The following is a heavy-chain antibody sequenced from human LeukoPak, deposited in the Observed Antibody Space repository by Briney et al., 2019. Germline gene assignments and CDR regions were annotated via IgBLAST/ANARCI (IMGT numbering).Heavy chain of an antibody. J-gene: IGHJ5*02. Sequence: ASVKVSCKASGDTFIRYGITWVRQAPGQGLEWMGWISTGNGNTNYAQKLQGRVTMTTDTSTSTAYMELRSLRSDDTAVYYCARVDDYVWGSYRRNWFDPWGQGTLVTVSS. D-gene: IGHD3-16*02. CDR2: ISTGNGNT. CDR3: ARVDDYVWGSYRRNWFDP. V-gene: IGHV1-18*01. CDR1: GDTFIRYG.